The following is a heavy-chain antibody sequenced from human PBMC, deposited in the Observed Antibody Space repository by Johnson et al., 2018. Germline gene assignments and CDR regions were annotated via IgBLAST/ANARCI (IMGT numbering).Heavy chain of an antibody. Sequence: VQLQESGGTLVQPGGSLRLSCAASGFTFSNYWIHWVRQAPGEGLVWVSRITSDGSNTDYAGSVKGRFPLSRDNARNLVYLKMNSLRVEETAVYYCARDNGYSTPFDTWGQGTMVTISS. D-gene: IGHD1-26*01. CDR3: ARDNGYSTPFDT. V-gene: IGHV3-74*01. CDR1: GFTFSNYW. CDR2: ITSDGSNT. J-gene: IGHJ3*02.